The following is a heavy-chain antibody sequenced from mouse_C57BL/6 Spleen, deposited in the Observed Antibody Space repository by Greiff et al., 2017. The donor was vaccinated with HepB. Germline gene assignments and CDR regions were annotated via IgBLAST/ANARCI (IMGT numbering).Heavy chain of an antibody. CDR3: ARGGLYGYGREAWYFDV. V-gene: IGHV1-64*01. J-gene: IGHJ1*03. CDR2: IHPNSGST. CDR1: GYTFTSYW. D-gene: IGHD2-2*01. Sequence: QVQLQQPGAELVKPGASVKLSCKASGYTFTSYWMHWVKQRPGQGLEWIGMIHPNSGSTNYNEKFKSKATLTVDKSSSTAYMQLSSLTSEDSAVYYCARGGLYGYGREAWYFDVWGTGTTVTVSS.